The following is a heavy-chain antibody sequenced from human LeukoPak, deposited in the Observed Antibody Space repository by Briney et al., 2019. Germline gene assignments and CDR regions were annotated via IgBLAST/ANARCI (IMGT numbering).Heavy chain of an antibody. CDR3: ARGQGVAVRGNFDY. CDR1: GGSISSSSYY. J-gene: IGHJ4*02. D-gene: IGHD3-10*01. CDR2: INHSGST. Sequence: SETLSLTCTVSGGSISSSSYYWGWIRQPPGKGLEWIGEINHSGSTNYNPSLKSRVTISVDTSKNQFSLKLSSVTAADTAVYYCARGQGVAVRGNFDYWGQGTLVTVSS. V-gene: IGHV4-39*07.